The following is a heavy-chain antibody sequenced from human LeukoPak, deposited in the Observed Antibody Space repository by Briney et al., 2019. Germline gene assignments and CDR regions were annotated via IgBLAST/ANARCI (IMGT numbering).Heavy chain of an antibody. CDR3: ARDVFTTYDTGGGYFDY. D-gene: IGHD3-22*01. CDR1: GFTFSSYG. Sequence: PGGSLRLSCVVSGFTFSSYGMHWVRQAPGKGLEMVALIWYDGSNKYYADSVKGRFTISRDNSKNTLYLQMNSLRADDTAVYYCARDVFTTYDTGGGYFDYWGQGTLVTVSS. CDR2: IWYDGSNK. J-gene: IGHJ4*02. V-gene: IGHV3-33*01.